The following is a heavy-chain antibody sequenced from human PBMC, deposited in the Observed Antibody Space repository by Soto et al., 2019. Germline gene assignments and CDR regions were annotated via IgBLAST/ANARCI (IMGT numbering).Heavy chain of an antibody. CDR1: GGSMSRYY. J-gene: IGHJ4*02. V-gene: IGHV4-59*01. CDR2: IYYSGYT. D-gene: IGHD3-16*01. Sequence: QVQLQESGPGLVKPSETLSLTCTVSGGSMSRYYLIWIRQAPGKGLEWIGYIYYSGYTKYDPSLKSRVTMSVDTSKNQFSLKLSSVTAADTAVYYCAGGMAPIELDFWGQGTLVTASS. CDR3: AGGMAPIELDF.